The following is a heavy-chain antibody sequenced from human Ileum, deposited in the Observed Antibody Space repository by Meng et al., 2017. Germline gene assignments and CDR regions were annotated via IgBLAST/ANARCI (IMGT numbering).Heavy chain of an antibody. V-gene: IGHV4-4*02. D-gene: IGHD2-15*01. CDR3: VRHGGKYFDS. CDR2: IYLAGSP. Sequence: QWQVMGSGPGLVDPSRTLSSTCTVSGCAISSSFYWSGVRQSPGKGLECIGQIYLAGSPNYNPSLESRVTISVDKSNNQFSLRLTSVTAADTAIFYCVRHGGKYFDSWGQGTLVTVSS. J-gene: IGHJ4*02. CDR1: GCAISSSFY.